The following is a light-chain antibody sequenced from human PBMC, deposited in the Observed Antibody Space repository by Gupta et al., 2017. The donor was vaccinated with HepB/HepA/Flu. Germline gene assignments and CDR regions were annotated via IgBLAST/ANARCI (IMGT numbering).Light chain of an antibody. CDR3: QQSFTSPWT. V-gene: IGKV1-39*01. Sequence: DIQMTQSPSSLSASVGDRLTITCRASQSISGYLNWYQQKARAAPKLLIFAASSLQNGVPLRFSGGRSGRDFTLTISSLQPEDCATYYCQQSFTSPWTFGQGTKVEIK. J-gene: IGKJ1*01. CDR2: AAS. CDR1: QSISGY.